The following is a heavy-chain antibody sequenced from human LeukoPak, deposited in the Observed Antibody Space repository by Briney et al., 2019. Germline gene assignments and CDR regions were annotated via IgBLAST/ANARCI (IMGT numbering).Heavy chain of an antibody. CDR2: IYYSGST. Sequence: SETLSLTCTVSGGSISSYYWSWIRQPPGKGLEWIGYIYYSGSTNYNPSLKSRVTISVDTSKNQFSLKLSSVTAADTAVYYCARGVPAGYYFDYWGQGTLVTVSS. V-gene: IGHV4-59*01. D-gene: IGHD2-8*01. CDR3: ARGVPAGYYFDY. CDR1: GGSISSYY. J-gene: IGHJ4*02.